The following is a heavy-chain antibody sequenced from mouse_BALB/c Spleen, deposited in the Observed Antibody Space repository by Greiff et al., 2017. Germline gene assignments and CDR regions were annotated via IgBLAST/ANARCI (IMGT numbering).Heavy chain of an antibody. V-gene: IGHV3-5*02. CDR3: ARYGNYAMDY. CDR1: GISITTGNYR. J-gene: IGHJ4*01. Sequence: EVQLQESGPGLVKPSQTVSLTCTVTGISITTGNYRWSWIRQFPGNKLEWIGYIYYSGTITYNPSLTSRTTITRDTSKNQFFLEMNSLTAEDTATYYCARYGNYAMDYWGQGTSVTVSS. D-gene: IGHD2-10*02. CDR2: IYYSGTI.